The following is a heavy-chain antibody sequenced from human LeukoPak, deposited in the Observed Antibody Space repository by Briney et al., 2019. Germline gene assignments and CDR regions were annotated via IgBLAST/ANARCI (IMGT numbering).Heavy chain of an antibody. Sequence: GGSLRLSCAGSGFTFNSYEMSWVRQAPGKGLEWVSYISSSGGTIYYADSVKGRFTISRDNAKKSLYLQMHSLRAEDTAVYYCARDSSSSPYWGQGTLVTVSS. CDR3: ARDSSSSPY. CDR1: GFTFNSYE. J-gene: IGHJ4*02. CDR2: ISSSGGTI. V-gene: IGHV3-48*03. D-gene: IGHD6-6*01.